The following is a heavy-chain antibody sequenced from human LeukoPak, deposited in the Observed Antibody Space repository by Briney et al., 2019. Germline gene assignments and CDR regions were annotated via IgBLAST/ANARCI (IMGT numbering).Heavy chain of an antibody. CDR3: AKARPWGWGAFDI. V-gene: IGHV3-30-3*01. CDR1: GFTFSSYA. D-gene: IGHD7-27*01. J-gene: IGHJ3*02. CDR2: ISYDGSNK. Sequence: GGSLRLSCAASGFTFSSYAMHWVRQAPGKGLEWVAVISYDGSNKYYADSVKGRFTISRDNSKNTLYLQMNSLRAEDTAVYYCAKARPWGWGAFDIWGQGTMVTVSS.